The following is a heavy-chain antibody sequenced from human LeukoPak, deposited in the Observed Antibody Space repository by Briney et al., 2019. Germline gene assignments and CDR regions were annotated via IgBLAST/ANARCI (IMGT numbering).Heavy chain of an antibody. J-gene: IGHJ5*02. CDR2: IWHDGSNK. CDR3: ARDPRRDGYNLSWFDP. V-gene: IGHV3-33*01. CDR1: RFTFSSYG. Sequence: GRSLRLSCAASRFTFSSYGMHWVRQPPGKGLEWVAVIWHDGSNKYYADSVEGRFTISRDDSKNTLYLQMNSLTAEDTAVYYCARDPRRDGYNLSWFDPWGQGTLVTVSS. D-gene: IGHD5-24*01.